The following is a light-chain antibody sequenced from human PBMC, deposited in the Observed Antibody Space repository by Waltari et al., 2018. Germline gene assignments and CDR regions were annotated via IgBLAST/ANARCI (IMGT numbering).Light chain of an antibody. CDR1: QSVGTD. CDR2: GAS. CDR3: QQYNSRRT. J-gene: IGKJ1*01. Sequence: EIVMTQSPVTLSVSPGERATLSCRASQSVGTDLAWYQQKPGRAPRLLIHGASTRVTGIPARFSCSGSGTQFTLTISSLQSEDFAVYYCQQYNSRRTFGQGTKVEI. V-gene: IGKV3-15*01.